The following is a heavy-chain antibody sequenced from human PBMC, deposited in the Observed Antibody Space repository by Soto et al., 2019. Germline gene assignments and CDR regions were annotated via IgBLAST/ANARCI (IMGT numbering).Heavy chain of an antibody. CDR1: GGSISSGGYY. Sequence: PSETLSLTCTVSGGSISSGGYYWSWIRQHPGKGLEWIGYIYYSGSTYYNPSLKSRVTISVDTSKNQFSLKLSSVTAADTAVYYCARDPEHNRSGSEDACDIWGQGTMVTVSS. J-gene: IGHJ3*02. CDR3: ARDPEHNRSGSEDACDI. V-gene: IGHV4-31*03. D-gene: IGHD3-22*01. CDR2: IYYSGST.